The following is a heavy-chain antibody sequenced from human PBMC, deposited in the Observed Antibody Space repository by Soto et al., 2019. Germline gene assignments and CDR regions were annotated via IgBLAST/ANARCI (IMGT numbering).Heavy chain of an antibody. Sequence: QVQLVESGGGVGQPGRSLRLSCAASGFPFTSYGMHWVREGPDKGLEWVAIISYDGSDKYYADSVKGRFTISRDNSKNTQYLQMNSLRPEDTALYYCVGGQYYFDYRGQGTLVIVSS. J-gene: IGHJ4*02. V-gene: IGHV3-30*03. CDR3: VGGQYYFDY. CDR2: ISYDGSDK. D-gene: IGHD3-10*01. CDR1: GFPFTSYG.